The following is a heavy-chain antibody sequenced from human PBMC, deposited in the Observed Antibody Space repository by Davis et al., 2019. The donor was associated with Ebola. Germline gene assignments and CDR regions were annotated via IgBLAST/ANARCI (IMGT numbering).Heavy chain of an antibody. CDR1: GGSIRGGTYY. CDR3: TTNTSSTPWFDP. CDR2: IHYSGST. J-gene: IGHJ5*02. V-gene: IGHV4-31*03. Sequence: PSETLSLTCTVSGGSIRGGTYYWSWIRQLPGKGLEWIGNIHYSGSTYYNPSLKSRVSISVDTSKNQFSLKLSSVTAADTACYFCTTNTSSTPWFDPWGQGTLVTVSS.